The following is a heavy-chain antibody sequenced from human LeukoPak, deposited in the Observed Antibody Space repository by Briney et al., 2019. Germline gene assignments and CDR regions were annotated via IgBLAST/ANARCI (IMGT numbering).Heavy chain of an antibody. J-gene: IGHJ4*02. Sequence: GGSLRLSCAASGFTFSSYVMHWVRQAPGKGLEWVAVIASDGSAKYYADSGKGRFTISRDNSKNQLYLQMNSLRAEDTAVYCCAKGVRGVIAYYFDYWGQGTLVTVSS. CDR3: AKGVRGVIAYYFDY. CDR1: GFTFSSYV. V-gene: IGHV3-30*18. CDR2: IASDGSAK. D-gene: IGHD3-10*01.